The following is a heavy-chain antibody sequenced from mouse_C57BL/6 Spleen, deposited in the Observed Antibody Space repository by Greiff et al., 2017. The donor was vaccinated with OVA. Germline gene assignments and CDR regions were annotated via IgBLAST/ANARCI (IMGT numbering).Heavy chain of an antibody. V-gene: IGHV3-6*01. D-gene: IGHD2-12*01. J-gene: IGHJ4*01. Sequence: EVKLMESGPGLVKPSQSLSLTCSVTGYSITSGYYWNWIRQFPGNKLEWMGYISYDGSNNYNPSLKNRISITRDTSKNQFFLKLNSVTTEHTATDYSARESYSPHSMDYWGQGTSVTVSS. CDR3: ARESYSPHSMDY. CDR2: ISYDGSN. CDR1: GYSITSGYY.